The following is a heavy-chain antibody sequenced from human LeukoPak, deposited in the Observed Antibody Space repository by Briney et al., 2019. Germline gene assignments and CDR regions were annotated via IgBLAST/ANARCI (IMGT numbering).Heavy chain of an antibody. V-gene: IGHV5-51*01. D-gene: IGHD6-19*01. J-gene: IGHJ4*02. CDR2: IYPGDSDT. Sequence: GESLKISFKGPGFRFTTYWIGWVRPISGKGLEWMGIIYPGDSDTRYSPSFQGQVTISADKSISTAYLQWSSLKASDSAMYYCARSASGWGFDDWGQGTLVTVSS. CDR3: ARSASGWGFDD. CDR1: GFRFTTYW.